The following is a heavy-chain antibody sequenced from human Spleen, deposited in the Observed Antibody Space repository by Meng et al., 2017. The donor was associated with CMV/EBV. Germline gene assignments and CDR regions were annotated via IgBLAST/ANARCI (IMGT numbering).Heavy chain of an antibody. CDR3: ARDPVTTYYFDY. Sequence: QGQLHQWGAGLLKPSETLSRTCAVYGGSFRGYYWRWIRQPPGKGLEWIGEINHSGSTNYNPSLKSRVTISVDTSKNQFSLKLSSVTAADTAVYYCARDPVTTYYFDYWGQGTLVTVSS. D-gene: IGHD5-18*01. J-gene: IGHJ4*02. V-gene: IGHV4-34*01. CDR1: GGSFRGYY. CDR2: INHSGST.